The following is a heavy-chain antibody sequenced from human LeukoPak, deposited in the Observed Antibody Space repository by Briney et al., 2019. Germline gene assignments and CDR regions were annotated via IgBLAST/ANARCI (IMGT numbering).Heavy chain of an antibody. Sequence: GESLKISCKGSGYTVTTYWIAWVRQMPGKGLEWMGLIYPGDSDTIYSPSFQGQVTISADKSISTAYLQWSSLKASDTAIYYCARRAAYSQFFAYWFDPWGQGTLVTVSS. CDR2: IYPGDSDT. CDR3: ARRAAYSQFFAYWFDP. D-gene: IGHD3-16*01. CDR1: GYTVTTYW. V-gene: IGHV5-51*01. J-gene: IGHJ5*02.